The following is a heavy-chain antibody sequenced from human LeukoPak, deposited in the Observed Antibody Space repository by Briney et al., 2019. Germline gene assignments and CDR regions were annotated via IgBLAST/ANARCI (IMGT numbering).Heavy chain of an antibody. CDR1: GFTFSSYA. CDR3: AKDKAAAEGFDY. J-gene: IGHJ4*02. D-gene: IGHD6-13*01. V-gene: IGHV3-23*01. Sequence: GGSLRLSCAASGFTFSSYAMGWVRQAPGKGLEWVSAISGSGGSTYYADSVKGRFTISRDNSKNTLYLQMNSLRAEDTAVYYCAKDKAAAEGFDYWGQGTLVTVSS. CDR2: ISGSGGST.